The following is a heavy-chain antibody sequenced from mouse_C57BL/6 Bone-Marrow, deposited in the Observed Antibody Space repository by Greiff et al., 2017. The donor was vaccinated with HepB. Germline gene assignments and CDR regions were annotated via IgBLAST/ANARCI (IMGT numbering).Heavy chain of an antibody. CDR1: GFTFSSYT. CDR2: ISGGGGNT. V-gene: IGHV5-9*01. D-gene: IGHD1-1*01. J-gene: IGHJ1*03. CDR3: ARQGYYGSSYGYFDV. Sequence: DVHLVESGGGLVKPGGSLKLSCAASGFTFSSYTMSWVRQTPEKRLEWVATISGGGGNTYYPDSVKGRFTISRDNAKNTLYLQMSSLRSEDTALYYCARQGYYGSSYGYFDVWGTGTTVTVSS.